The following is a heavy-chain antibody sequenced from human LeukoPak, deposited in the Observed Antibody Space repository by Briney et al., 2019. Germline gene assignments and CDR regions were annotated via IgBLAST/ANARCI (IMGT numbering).Heavy chain of an antibody. CDR1: GFTFSSYW. Sequence: GGSLRLSCAAPGFTFSSYWMHWVRQAAGKGLVWVSRINSDGSSTSYADSVKSRFTISRDNAKNTLYLQMNSLRAEDTAVYYCARGWVRSSGWYYDYWGQGTLVTVSS. CDR2: INSDGSST. D-gene: IGHD6-19*01. CDR3: ARGWVRSSGWYYDY. V-gene: IGHV3-74*01. J-gene: IGHJ4*02.